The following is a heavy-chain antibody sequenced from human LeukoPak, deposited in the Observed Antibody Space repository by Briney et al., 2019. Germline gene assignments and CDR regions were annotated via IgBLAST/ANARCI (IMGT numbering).Heavy chain of an antibody. D-gene: IGHD1-26*01. CDR3: AKGPVGASGY. J-gene: IGHJ4*02. V-gene: IGHV3-30*04. Sequence: GGSLRLSCVASGFTFTNFALHWVRQAPGKGLEWVALIAFDGSEKYYADSVKGRFTISRDNSKNTLYLQLNSLRAEDTAVYYCAKGPVGASGYWGQGTLVTVSS. CDR2: IAFDGSEK. CDR1: GFTFTNFA.